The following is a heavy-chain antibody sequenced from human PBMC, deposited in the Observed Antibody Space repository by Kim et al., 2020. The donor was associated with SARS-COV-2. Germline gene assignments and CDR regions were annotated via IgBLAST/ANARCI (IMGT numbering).Heavy chain of an antibody. J-gene: IGHJ4*02. CDR3: AREPALFRSNYGI. D-gene: IGHD4-4*01. V-gene: IGHV4-59*01. Sequence: SHPSLKMRVTLSVDTSKNQFSLKLSSVTAAETAVYYCAREPALFRSNYGIWGQGTLVTVSS.